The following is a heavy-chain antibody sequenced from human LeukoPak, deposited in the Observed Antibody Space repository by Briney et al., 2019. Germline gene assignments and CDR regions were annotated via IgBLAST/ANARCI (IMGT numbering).Heavy chain of an antibody. V-gene: IGHV3-30*04. D-gene: IGHD2-2*01. Sequence: GGSLRLSSAASGFTFSSYAMHWVRQAPDKRLEWVAVISYDGSNKYYADSVKGRFTISRDNSKSTLYLQMNSLRAEDTAVYYCARSQYCSSTRCHAPPLYWGQGTLVTVSS. CDR2: ISYDGSNK. J-gene: IGHJ4*02. CDR3: ARSQYCSSTRCHAPPLY. CDR1: GFTFSSYA.